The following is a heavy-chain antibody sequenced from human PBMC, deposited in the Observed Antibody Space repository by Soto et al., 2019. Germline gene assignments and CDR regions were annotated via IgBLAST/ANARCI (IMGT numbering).Heavy chain of an antibody. V-gene: IGHV1-3*01. J-gene: IGHJ5*02. CDR3: VRWAVSATGMAWSDP. CDR1: GYTFTSYG. CDR2: INAANGDT. Sequence: GASVKVSCKASGYTFTSYGIHWVRQAPGQRLEWMGWINAANGDTKYSPKFQGRVTITRDTSASTAYMELSSLRSEDTAVYYRVRWAVSATGMAWSDPWGQGTLVTVSS. D-gene: IGHD6-13*01.